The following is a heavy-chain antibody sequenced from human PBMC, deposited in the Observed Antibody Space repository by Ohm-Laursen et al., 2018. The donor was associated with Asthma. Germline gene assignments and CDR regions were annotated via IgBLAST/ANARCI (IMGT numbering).Heavy chain of an antibody. CDR3: ARDSSTVHFDY. J-gene: IGHJ4*02. V-gene: IGHV3-21*01. CDR2: ISSSSSYI. CDR1: GFTFSSYN. Sequence: SLRLSCSASGFTFSSYNMNWVRQAPGKGLEWVSSISSSSSYIYYADSVKGRFTISRDNARNSLYLQMNSLRAEDTAVYYCARDSSTVHFDYWGQGTLVTVSS. D-gene: IGHD2-2*01.